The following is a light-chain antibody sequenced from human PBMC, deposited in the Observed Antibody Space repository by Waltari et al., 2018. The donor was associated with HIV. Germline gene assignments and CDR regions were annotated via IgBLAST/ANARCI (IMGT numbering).Light chain of an antibody. V-gene: IGLV4-69*01. CDR2: INSDGSH. CDR3: QTWGTPHVV. CDR1: SGHINYA. Sequence: QLVLTQSPSASASLGASVKLTCTLSSGHINYAIAWHQQQQEKGPRYLMKINSDGSHSKGDGIPDRFSGSSSGAERYLTISSLQSEDEADYYCQTWGTPHVVFGGGTKLTVL. J-gene: IGLJ2*01.